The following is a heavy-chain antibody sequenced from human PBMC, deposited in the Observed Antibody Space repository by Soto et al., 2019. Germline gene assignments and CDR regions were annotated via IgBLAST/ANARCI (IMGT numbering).Heavy chain of an antibody. D-gene: IGHD3-16*01. Sequence: GGSLRLSCTGSGFPFSAYNSNWVRQAPGKGLEWVSSITVGNSHIYQPNSMKGRFTISRDDAKNSVYLQIDSLRDEDTALYYCSRSPEVGVRGAYWGQGTLVTVSS. CDR3: SRSPEVGVRGAY. CDR2: ITVGNSHI. V-gene: IGHV3-21*01. J-gene: IGHJ4*02. CDR1: GFPFSAYN.